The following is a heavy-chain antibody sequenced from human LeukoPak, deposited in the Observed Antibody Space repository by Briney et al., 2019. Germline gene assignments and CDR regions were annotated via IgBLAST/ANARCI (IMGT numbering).Heavy chain of an antibody. CDR3: TRDRGAYNLYDY. CDR2: IRSKAYGETA. V-gene: IGHV3-49*03. CDR1: GFAFGDYA. Sequence: GGSLRLSCTASGFAFGDYAMSWIPQAPGKGLEWVGFIRSKAYGETADYAASVKGRFTISRDDSKAIAYLQMNSLKTEDTAVYHCTRDRGAYNLYDYWGQGTLVTASS. J-gene: IGHJ4*02. D-gene: IGHD1-1*01.